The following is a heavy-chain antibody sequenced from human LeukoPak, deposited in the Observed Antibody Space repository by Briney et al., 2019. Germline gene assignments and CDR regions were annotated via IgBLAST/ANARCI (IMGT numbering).Heavy chain of an antibody. CDR1: GFTFSSSG. CDR3: AKDRSSSWPFDY. D-gene: IGHD6-13*01. CDR2: ISYDGSHR. V-gene: IGHV3-30*18. Sequence: QPGRSLRLSCAASGFTFSSSGMHWVRQAPGKGLEWVAVISYDGSHRYYADSVKGRFTISRDDSKNTLYLEMNSLRAEDTAVYYCAKDRSSSWPFDYWGQGTLVTVSS. J-gene: IGHJ4*02.